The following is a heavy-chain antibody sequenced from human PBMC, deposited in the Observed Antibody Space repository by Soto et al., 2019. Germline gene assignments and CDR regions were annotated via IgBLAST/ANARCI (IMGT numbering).Heavy chain of an antibody. CDR2: ISYDGSKK. V-gene: IGHV3-30*18. D-gene: IGHD6-13*01. CDR3: AKEGVGAAAGPFDY. Sequence: QVQLVESGGGVVQPGRSLRLSCAASGFTFSSYGMHWVRQAPGKGLEWVAVISYDGSKKYYADSVKGRFTISRDNSKNTLYLQMNSLRAEDTAVYYCAKEGVGAAAGPFDYWGQGTLVTVSS. J-gene: IGHJ4*02. CDR1: GFTFSSYG.